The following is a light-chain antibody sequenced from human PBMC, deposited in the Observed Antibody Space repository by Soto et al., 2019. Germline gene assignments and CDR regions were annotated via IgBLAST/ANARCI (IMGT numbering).Light chain of an antibody. V-gene: IGLV1-51*01. J-gene: IGLJ2*01. CDR3: GTWDSSLSAGV. Sequence: QSVLTQPPSVSGAPGQRVTISCSGSSTKIGNNYVSWYQHLPGTAPKLLIYDNSERPSGIPDRFSGSKSGTSATLGITGLQTGDEADYYCGTWDSSLSAGVFGGGTKLTVL. CDR1: STKIGNNY. CDR2: DNS.